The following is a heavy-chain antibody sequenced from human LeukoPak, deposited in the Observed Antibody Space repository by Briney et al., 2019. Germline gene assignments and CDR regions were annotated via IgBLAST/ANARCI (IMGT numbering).Heavy chain of an antibody. Sequence: GGSLRLSCAASGLTLSTYVMNWVRQAPGKGLEWVSGITAGGSSTHYADSVKGRFTISRDNSKNTLYLQMNSLRAEDTAVYYCARESDYSNYFDYWGQGTLVTVSS. CDR3: ARESDYSNYFDY. CDR1: GLTLSTYV. V-gene: IGHV3-23*01. D-gene: IGHD4-11*01. J-gene: IGHJ4*02. CDR2: ITAGGSST.